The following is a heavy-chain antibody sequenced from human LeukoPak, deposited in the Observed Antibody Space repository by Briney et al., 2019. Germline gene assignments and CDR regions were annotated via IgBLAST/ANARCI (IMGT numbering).Heavy chain of an antibody. D-gene: IGHD7-27*01. CDR1: GFTVSSNY. CDR2: IYSGGST. CDR3: ARDFLGMGDAFDI. V-gene: IGHV3-66*02. Sequence: GGSLRLSCAASGFTVSSNYMSWVRQAPGKGLEWVSVIYSGGSTYYADSVKGRFTISRDNSKNTLYLQMNSLRAEDMAVYYCARDFLGMGDAFDIWGQGTMVTVSS. J-gene: IGHJ3*02.